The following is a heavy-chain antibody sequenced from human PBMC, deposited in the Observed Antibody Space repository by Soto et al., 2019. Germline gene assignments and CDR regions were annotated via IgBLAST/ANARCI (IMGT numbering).Heavy chain of an antibody. Sequence: GASVKVSCKASGYTFTGYYMHWVRQAPGQGLEWMGWINPSSGGTNYAQKFQGWVTMTRDTSISTAYMELSRLRSDDTAVYYCARGAGYSSGWSRSSNWFDPWGQGTLVTVSS. V-gene: IGHV1-2*04. CDR3: ARGAGYSSGWSRSSNWFDP. CDR1: GYTFTGYY. D-gene: IGHD6-19*01. J-gene: IGHJ5*02. CDR2: INPSSGGT.